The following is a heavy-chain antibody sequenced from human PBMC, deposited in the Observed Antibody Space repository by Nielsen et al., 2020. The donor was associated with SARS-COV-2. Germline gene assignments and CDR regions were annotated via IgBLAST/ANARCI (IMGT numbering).Heavy chain of an antibody. CDR3: ARAQIEDDAFDI. Sequence: SETLSLTCTVSGGSISSYYWSWIRQPPGKGLEWIGYIYYSGSTNYNPSLKSRVTISVDTSKNQFSLKLSPVTAADTAVYYCARAQIEDDAFDIWGQGTMVTVSS. CDR1: GGSISSYY. V-gene: IGHV4-59*08. J-gene: IGHJ3*02. CDR2: IYYSGST.